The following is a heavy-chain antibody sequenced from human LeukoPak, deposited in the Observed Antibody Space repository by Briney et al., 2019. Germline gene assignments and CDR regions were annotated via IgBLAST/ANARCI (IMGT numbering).Heavy chain of an antibody. Sequence: PSETLSLTCAVSGYSISSGYYWGWIRQPPGKGLEWIGSIYHSGSTYYNPSLKRRVTISINTSKNQFSLKLSFVTAADTAVHYCARSNYDFWSGYLNWFDPWGQGILVTVSS. J-gene: IGHJ5*02. CDR1: GYSISSGYY. V-gene: IGHV4-38-2*01. CDR3: ARSNYDFWSGYLNWFDP. D-gene: IGHD3-3*01. CDR2: IYHSGST.